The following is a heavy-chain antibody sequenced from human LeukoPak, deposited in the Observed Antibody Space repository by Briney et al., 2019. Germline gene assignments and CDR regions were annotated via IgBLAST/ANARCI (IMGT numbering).Heavy chain of an antibody. J-gene: IGHJ5*02. CDR1: GFTFSGYW. CDR2: INSDGSST. Sequence: GGSLRLSCAASGFTFSGYWMHWVRQAPGKGLVWVSRINSDGSSTKYADSVKRRFTISRDNARNTLYLQKNTLKAEDTAVYYCARGGTYSSGLPGSWGQGTLVTVSS. D-gene: IGHD5-18*01. V-gene: IGHV3-74*01. CDR3: ARGGTYSSGLPGS.